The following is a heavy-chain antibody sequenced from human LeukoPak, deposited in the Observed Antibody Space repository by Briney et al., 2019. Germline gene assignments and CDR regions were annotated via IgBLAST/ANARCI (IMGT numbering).Heavy chain of an antibody. CDR3: VRQLVS. CDR2: ISSSSSSI. D-gene: IGHD6-6*01. CDR1: RFTFSSYS. J-gene: IGHJ5*02. V-gene: IGHV3-48*01. Sequence: GGSLRLSCAASRFTFSSYSMNWVRQAPGKGLEWVSYISSSSSSIYYADSVKGRFTISRDNAKNSLYLQMNSLRTEDTAVYYCVRQLVSWGQGTLVTVSS.